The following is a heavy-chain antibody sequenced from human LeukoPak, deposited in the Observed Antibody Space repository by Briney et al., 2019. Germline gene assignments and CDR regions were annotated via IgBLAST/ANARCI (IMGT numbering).Heavy chain of an antibody. CDR3: ARGTRGEITIFGVVITRGDWFDP. Sequence: PGGSLRLSCAASGFTFSSYAMSWVRQAPGKGLEWVSTISGTGGSTYYADSVKGRFTISRDNAKNSLYLQMNSLRAEDTAVYYCARGTRGEITIFGVVITRGDWFDPWGQGTLVTVSS. CDR1: GFTFSSYA. D-gene: IGHD3-3*01. CDR2: ISGTGGST. J-gene: IGHJ5*02. V-gene: IGHV3-23*01.